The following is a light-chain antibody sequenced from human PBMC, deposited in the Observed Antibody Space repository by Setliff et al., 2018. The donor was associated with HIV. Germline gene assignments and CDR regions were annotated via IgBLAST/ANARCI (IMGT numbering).Light chain of an antibody. Sequence: QSVLTQPRSVSGSPGQSVTFSCTGSSSDVGAYNYVSWYQQHPGKAPKLIVYDVTKRPSGVPDRFSGSKSGDTASLTISGLQSEDEADYYCCSYAASNTYSFGTGTKVTVL. CDR2: DVT. J-gene: IGLJ1*01. CDR1: SSDVGAYNY. CDR3: CSYAASNTYS. V-gene: IGLV2-11*01.